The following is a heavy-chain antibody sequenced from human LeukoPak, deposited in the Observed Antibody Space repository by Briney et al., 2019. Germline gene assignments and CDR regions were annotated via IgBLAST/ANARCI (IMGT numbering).Heavy chain of an antibody. D-gene: IGHD2-2*01. J-gene: IGHJ4*02. V-gene: IGHV3-11*06. CDR3: AREYCSSTSCYGATDY. CDR2: ISSSSGYT. Sequence: GGSLRLSCAASGFTFSDYYMSWIRQAPGKGLEWVSYISSSSGYTNYADSVKGRFTISRDNAKNSLYLQMNSLRAEDTAVYYCAREYCSSTSCYGATDYWGQGTLVTVSS. CDR1: GFTFSDYY.